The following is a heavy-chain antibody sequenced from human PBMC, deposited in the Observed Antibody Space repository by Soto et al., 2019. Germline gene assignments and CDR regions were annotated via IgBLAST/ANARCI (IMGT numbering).Heavy chain of an antibody. CDR3: ARASYSYGLYYFDY. CDR2: ISSSSSTI. V-gene: IGHV3-48*02. Sequence: GGSLRLSCAASGFTFSSYSMNWVRQAPGKGLEWVSYISSSSSTIYYADSVKGRFTISRDNAKNSLYLQMNSLRDEDTAVYYCARASYSYGLYYFDYWGQGTLVTVSS. D-gene: IGHD5-18*01. CDR1: GFTFSSYS. J-gene: IGHJ4*02.